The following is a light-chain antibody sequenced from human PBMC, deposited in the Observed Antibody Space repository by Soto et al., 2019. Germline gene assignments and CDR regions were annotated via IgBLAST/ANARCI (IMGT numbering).Light chain of an antibody. CDR2: DVS. V-gene: IGLV2-11*01. CDR1: SSDVGGYNY. J-gene: IGLJ1*01. Sequence: QSALTQPRSVSGSPGQSVTISCTGTSSDVGGYNYVSWYQQHPGKAPKVMIYDVSERPSGVPDRFSGSKSGNTASLTISALQAEDEADYYCCSYAGSPRYVLGTGTKLTVL. CDR3: CSYAGSPRYV.